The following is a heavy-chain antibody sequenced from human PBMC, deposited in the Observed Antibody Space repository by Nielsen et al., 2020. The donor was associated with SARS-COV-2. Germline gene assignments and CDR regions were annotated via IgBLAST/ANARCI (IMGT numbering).Heavy chain of an antibody. J-gene: IGHJ4*02. V-gene: IGHV3-21*01. CDR1: GFTFSSYA. CDR3: ASGPLAVAPDS. CDR2: ISASSSDI. Sequence: GASLKISCTASGFTFSSYAMTWVRQAPGKGLEWVSMISASSSDIYYVDSVKGRFTISRDNAKNSLYLEMNSLRPEDTAVYYCASGPLAVAPDSWGQGTLVTVSS. D-gene: IGHD6-19*01.